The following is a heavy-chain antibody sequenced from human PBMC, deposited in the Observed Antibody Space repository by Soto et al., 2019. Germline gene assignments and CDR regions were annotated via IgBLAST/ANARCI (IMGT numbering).Heavy chain of an antibody. Sequence: SETLSLTCTVSGDSIDSRRYYWGWIRQPPGKGLEWIGSIYYSGSTYYNPSLKSRVTISVDTSKNQFSLKLNSVTAADTAQYYCARHTGGYCSGGGCYSGWFDLWGQGTLVTVSS. D-gene: IGHD2-15*01. J-gene: IGHJ5*02. V-gene: IGHV4-39*01. CDR1: GDSIDSRRYY. CDR2: IYYSGST. CDR3: ARHTGGYCSGGGCYSGWFDL.